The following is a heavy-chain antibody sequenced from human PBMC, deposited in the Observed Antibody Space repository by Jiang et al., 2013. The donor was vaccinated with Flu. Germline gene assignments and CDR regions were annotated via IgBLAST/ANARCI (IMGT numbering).Heavy chain of an antibody. CDR2: IKQDGSEK. CDR1: GFSFNVYW. J-gene: IGHJ5*02. CDR3: ARRGRNYDQES. D-gene: IGHD4-11*01. V-gene: IGHV3-7*05. Sequence: SGGGLVQPGGSLRLSCAASGFSFNVYWMSWVRQAPGKGLEWVANIKQDGSEKYYVDSVKGRFTISRDNSKNSLYLQMNSLRADDTAVYYCARRGRNYDQESWGQGTLVIVSS.